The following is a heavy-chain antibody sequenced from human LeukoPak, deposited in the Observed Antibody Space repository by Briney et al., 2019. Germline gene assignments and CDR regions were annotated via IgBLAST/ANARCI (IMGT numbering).Heavy chain of an antibody. J-gene: IGHJ4*02. V-gene: IGHV1-18*01. CDR1: GYSFTDFG. CDR2: INTKTGQI. Sequence: GASVRVSCKTSGYSFTDFGITWVRQAPGQGLEWVGWINTKTGQINLARKLQGRVTMTTDTSTRTAYMELRSLRSDDTAVYYCVGGAPNWGFDYWGQGTLVTVSS. D-gene: IGHD7-27*01. CDR3: VGGAPNWGFDY.